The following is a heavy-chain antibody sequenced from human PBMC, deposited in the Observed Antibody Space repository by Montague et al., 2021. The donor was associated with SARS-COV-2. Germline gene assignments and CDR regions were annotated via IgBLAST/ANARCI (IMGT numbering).Heavy chain of an antibody. J-gene: IGHJ4*02. CDR2: IYYSGST. CDR1: GGSISSYY. V-gene: IGHV4-59*01. CDR3: ARGRDGYYHRSALFDY. Sequence: SETLSLTCTVSGGSISSYYWNWIRQPPEKGLEWIGYIYYSGSTNYNPSHKSRVTISVDTSKNQFSLKLSSVTAADTAVYYCARGRDGYYHRSALFDYWGQGTLVTVSS. D-gene: IGHD3-22*01.